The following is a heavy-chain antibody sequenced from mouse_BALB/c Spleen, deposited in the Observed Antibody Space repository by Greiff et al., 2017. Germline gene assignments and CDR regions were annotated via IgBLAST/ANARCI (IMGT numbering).Heavy chain of an antibody. CDR3: ARRDYYGSSFDY. CDR1: GFTFSSFG. J-gene: IGHJ2*01. D-gene: IGHD1-1*01. Sequence: DVMLVESGGGLVQPGGSRKLSCAASGFTFSSFGMHWVRQAPEKGLEWVAYISSGSSTIYYADTVKGRFTISRDNPKNTLFLQMTSLRSEDTAMYYCARRDYYGSSFDYWGQGTTLTVSS. CDR2: ISSGSSTI. V-gene: IGHV5-17*02.